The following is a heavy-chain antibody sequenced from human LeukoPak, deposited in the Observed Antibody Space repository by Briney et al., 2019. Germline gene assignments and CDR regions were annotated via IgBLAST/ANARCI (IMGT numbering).Heavy chain of an antibody. Sequence: PSETLSLTCAVYGGSFSGYYWSWIRQPPGKGLEWIGEINHSGSTNYNPSLKSRVTISVDTSKNRFSLKLSSVTAADTAVYYCARGRVAAAGNYYYYMDVCGKGTTVTVSS. CDR3: ARGRVAAAGNYYYYMDV. CDR2: INHSGST. J-gene: IGHJ6*03. CDR1: GGSFSGYY. V-gene: IGHV4-34*01. D-gene: IGHD6-13*01.